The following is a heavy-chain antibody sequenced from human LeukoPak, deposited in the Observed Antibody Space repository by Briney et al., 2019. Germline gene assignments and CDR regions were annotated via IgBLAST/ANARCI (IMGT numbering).Heavy chain of an antibody. CDR3: AKDSSSSYNYYYGMDV. V-gene: IGHV3-9*01. CDR2: ISWNSGSI. CDR1: GFTFDGYA. D-gene: IGHD6-6*01. Sequence: GRSLRLSCAASGFTFDGYAMHWVRQAPGKGLEWVSGISWNSGSIGYADSVKGRFTISRDNAKNSLYLQMNSLRAEDTALYYCAKDSSSSYNYYYGMDVWGQGTTVTVSS. J-gene: IGHJ6*02.